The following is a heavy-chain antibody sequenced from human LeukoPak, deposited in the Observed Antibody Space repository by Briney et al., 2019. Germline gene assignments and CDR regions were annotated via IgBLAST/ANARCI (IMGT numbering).Heavy chain of an antibody. CDR1: GGSISSYY. Sequence: SETLSLTCTVPGGSISSYYWSCIRQPPRKGLQWIGYIYYSGSTNYNPSLKSRVTISVDTSKNQFSLKLSSVTAADTAVYYCARDLGYSYLDYWGQGTLVTVSS. CDR3: ARDLGYSYLDY. V-gene: IGHV4-59*01. D-gene: IGHD5-18*01. J-gene: IGHJ4*02. CDR2: IYYSGST.